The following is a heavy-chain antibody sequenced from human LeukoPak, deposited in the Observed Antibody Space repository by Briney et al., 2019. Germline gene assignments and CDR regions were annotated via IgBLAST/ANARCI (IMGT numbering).Heavy chain of an antibody. J-gene: IGHJ5*02. D-gene: IGHD3-22*01. CDR1: GFTISSNE. Sequence: QPGTSLRLSSAASGFTISSNEMNCGRRAPAKGLEWVSYISSSSSTIYYADSVKGRFTISRDNAKNSLYLQMNSLTAEDTAVYYCARINHSSGCFPLFDPWGQGTLVTVSS. V-gene: IGHV3-48*03. CDR2: ISSSSSTI. CDR3: ARINHSSGCFPLFDP.